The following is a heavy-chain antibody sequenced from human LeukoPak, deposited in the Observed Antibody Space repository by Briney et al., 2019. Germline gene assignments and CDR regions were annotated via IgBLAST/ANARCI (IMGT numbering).Heavy chain of an antibody. CDR2: IVVGSGNT. V-gene: IGHV1-58*02. J-gene: IGHJ3*02. CDR1: GFTFTSSA. CDR3: AAPLLTYSGSPDAFDI. Sequence: GTSVKVSCKASGFTFTSSAIQWVRQARGQRLEWIGWIVVGSGNTNYAQKFQERVTITRDMSTSTAYMELSSLRSEDTAVYYCAAPLLTYSGSPDAFDIWGQGTMVTVSS. D-gene: IGHD1-26*01.